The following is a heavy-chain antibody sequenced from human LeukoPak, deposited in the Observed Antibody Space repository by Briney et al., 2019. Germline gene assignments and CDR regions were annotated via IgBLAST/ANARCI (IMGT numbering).Heavy chain of an antibody. D-gene: IGHD5-24*01. CDR1: GYTFTSYG. Sequence: ASVKVSCKASGYTFTSYGISWVRQAPGQGLEWMGWISAYNGNTNYAQKLQGRVTMTTDTSTSTAYMELRGLRSDDTAVYYCATSEMATPPDYWGQGTLVTVSS. V-gene: IGHV1-18*01. CDR3: ATSEMATPPDY. CDR2: ISAYNGNT. J-gene: IGHJ4*02.